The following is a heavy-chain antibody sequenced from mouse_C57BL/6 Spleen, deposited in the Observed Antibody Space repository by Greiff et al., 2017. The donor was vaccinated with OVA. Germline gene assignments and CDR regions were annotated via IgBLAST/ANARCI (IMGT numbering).Heavy chain of an antibody. J-gene: IGHJ2*01. CDR3: ARSDYYGSSEDYFDY. Sequence: QVQLQQPGAELVKPGASVKLSCKASGYTFTSYWMQWVKQRPGQGLEWIGEIDPSDSYTNSNQKFKGKATLTVDTSSSTAYLQLSSLTSEYSAVYYCARSDYYGSSEDYFDYWGQGTTLTVSS. CDR2: IDPSDSYT. CDR1: GYTFTSYW. D-gene: IGHD1-1*01. V-gene: IGHV1-50*01.